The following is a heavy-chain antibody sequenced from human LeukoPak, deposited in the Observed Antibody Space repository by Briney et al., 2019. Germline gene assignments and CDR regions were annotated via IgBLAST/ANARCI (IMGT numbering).Heavy chain of an antibody. CDR1: GGSLSNYY. J-gene: IGHJ4*02. V-gene: IGHV4-59*01. CDR3: ARDPGDRWPPSLGSY. CDR2: ISSTGVT. D-gene: IGHD2-21*02. Sequence: SETLSLTCPVSGGSLSNYYWSWIRQPPGKGLEWIGQISSTGVTNYNPSLGSRVTISLDTSTSALSLRLTSVTAADTAMYFCARDPGDRWPPSLGSYWGQGTPVTVSS.